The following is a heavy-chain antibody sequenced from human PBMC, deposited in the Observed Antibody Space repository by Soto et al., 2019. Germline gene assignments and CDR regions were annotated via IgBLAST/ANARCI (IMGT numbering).Heavy chain of an antibody. J-gene: IGHJ6*02. Sequence: QVQLVESGGGVVQPGRSLRLSCAASGFTFSSYGMHWVRQVPGKGLEWVAVISYDGSNKYYADSVKGRFTISRDNSKNTLCLQLNRLGSEDTAVYYCAKVWLGSYNYDVSGHGPMDVWGQGTTVTVSS. CDR3: AKVWLGSYNYDVSGHGPMDV. V-gene: IGHV3-30*18. D-gene: IGHD3-22*01. CDR1: GFTFSSYG. CDR2: ISYDGSNK.